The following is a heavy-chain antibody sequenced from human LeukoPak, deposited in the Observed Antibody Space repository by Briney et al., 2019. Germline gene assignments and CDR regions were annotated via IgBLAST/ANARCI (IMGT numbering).Heavy chain of an antibody. CDR3: ARDPDYYDSSGYYTAPFDY. D-gene: IGHD3-22*01. CDR1: GFTFSSYS. Sequence: GGSLRLSCAASGFTFSSYSMNWVRQAPGKGLEWVSSISSSSSYIYYADSVKGRFTISRDNAKNSLYLQMNSLRAEDTAVYYCARDPDYYDSSGYYTAPFDYWGQGTLVTVSS. J-gene: IGHJ4*02. CDR2: ISSSSSYI. V-gene: IGHV3-21*01.